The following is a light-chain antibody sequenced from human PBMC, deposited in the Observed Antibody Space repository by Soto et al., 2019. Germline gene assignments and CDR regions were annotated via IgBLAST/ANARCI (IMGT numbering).Light chain of an antibody. V-gene: IGKV1-5*03. CDR3: QQYNSYFRT. Sequence: DIRLTQSPSTLSASVGDTVTITCRASQSITTWVAWYQQKPGKGPNLLIYKASTLVSGLPARFSGGGSGTEFTINISSLQHGDFATFYWQQYNSYFRTFGQGTKVQVK. CDR2: KAS. J-gene: IGKJ1*01. CDR1: QSITTW.